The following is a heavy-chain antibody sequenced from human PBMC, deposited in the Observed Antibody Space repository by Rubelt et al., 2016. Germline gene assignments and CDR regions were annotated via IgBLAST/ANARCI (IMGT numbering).Heavy chain of an antibody. CDR3: ARELQAIDY. J-gene: IGHJ4*02. CDR1: GFTFSSYS. Sequence: EVQLVESGGGLVQPGGSLRLSCAASGFTFSSYSMNWVRQAPGKGLEWVSYISSSSCTIYYADSVKGRFTISRDNAKNSLYLQMNSLRAEDTAVYYCARELQAIDYWGQGTLVTVSS. D-gene: IGHD4-11*01. V-gene: IGHV3-48*04. CDR2: ISSSSCTI.